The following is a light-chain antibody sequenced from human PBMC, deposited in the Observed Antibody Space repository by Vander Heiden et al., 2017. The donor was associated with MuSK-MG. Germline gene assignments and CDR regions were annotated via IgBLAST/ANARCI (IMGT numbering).Light chain of an antibody. CDR3: QQYNSYPYN. Sequence: DVQMTHSPSTLSASVGDRVTITCRASESISKWLAWHQQKPGKAPKLLMYMASNLEGGVPSRFSGSGSGTEFTLTISSLQPDDFATYYCQQYNSYPYNFGQGTKLEIK. CDR1: ESISKW. CDR2: MAS. V-gene: IGKV1-5*03. J-gene: IGKJ2*01.